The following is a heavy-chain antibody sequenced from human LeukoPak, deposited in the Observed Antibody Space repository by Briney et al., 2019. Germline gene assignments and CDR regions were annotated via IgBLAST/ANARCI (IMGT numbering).Heavy chain of an antibody. CDR1: GYTFTAYY. CDR2: IDPSGGGT. Sequence: ASVKVSCKASGYTFTAYYMHWVRQAPGQGLEWMGIIDPSGGGTSYAQKFQGRVTLTRDTSTSIVYMELSSLTSEDTAVYYCASLGSGSSPIIDFDYWGQGTLVTVCS. CDR3: ASLGSGSSPIIDFDY. V-gene: IGHV1-46*01. D-gene: IGHD3-10*01. J-gene: IGHJ4*02.